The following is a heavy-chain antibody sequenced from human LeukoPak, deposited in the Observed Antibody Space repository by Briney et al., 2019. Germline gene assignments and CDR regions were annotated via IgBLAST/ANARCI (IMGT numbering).Heavy chain of an antibody. J-gene: IGHJ4*02. D-gene: IGHD2-15*01. CDR2: IYYSGST. CDR1: GGSISSSSYY. CDR3: AATQDYCSGGSCYLDY. V-gene: IGHV4-39*07. Sequence: SSETLSLTCTVSGGSISSSSYYWGWIRQPPGKGLEWIGSIYYSGSTYYNPSLKSRVTISVDTSKNQFSLKLSSVTAADTAVYYCAATQDYCSGGSCYLDYWGQGTLVTVSS.